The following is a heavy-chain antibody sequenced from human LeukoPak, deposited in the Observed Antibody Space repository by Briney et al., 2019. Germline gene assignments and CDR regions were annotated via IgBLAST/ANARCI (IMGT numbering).Heavy chain of an antibody. CDR2: IRYDGNNK. CDR3: AKGVQSLGYYFYY. CDR1: GFTFSSYG. V-gene: IGHV3-30*02. J-gene: IGHJ4*02. D-gene: IGHD7-27*01. Sequence: PGGSLRLSCVASGFTFSSYGLHWVRQAPGKGLESVAFIRYDGNNKYYADSVKGRFTISRDNSNNTLYLQMNSLGGEDAAVYFCAKGVQSLGYYFYYWGQGTLVTVSS.